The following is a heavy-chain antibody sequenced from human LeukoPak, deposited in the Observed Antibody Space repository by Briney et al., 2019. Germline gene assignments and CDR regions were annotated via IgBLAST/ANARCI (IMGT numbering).Heavy chain of an antibody. CDR2: ISYDGSNK. CDR1: GFTFSSYA. J-gene: IGHJ4*02. D-gene: IGHD5-12*01. Sequence: GGSLRLSCAASGFTFSSYAMHWVRQAPGKGLEWVAVISYDGSNKYYADSVKGRFTISRDNSKNTLYLQMNSLRAGDTAVYYCARGEWLPPDYWGQGTLVTVSS. CDR3: ARGEWLPPDY. V-gene: IGHV3-30-3*01.